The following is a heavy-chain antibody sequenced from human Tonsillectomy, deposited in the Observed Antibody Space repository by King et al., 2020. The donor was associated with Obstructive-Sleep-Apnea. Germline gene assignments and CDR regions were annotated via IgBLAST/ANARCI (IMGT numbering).Heavy chain of an antibody. CDR2: SYYSGST. Sequence: VQLQESGPGLVKASQTLSLTCTVSGDSISSGGYYWSWIRQHPGKGLEWIGYSYYSGSTYYNPSLKSRITISVDTSKNHFSLKLSSVTAADTAVYYCARVAVTNRPFDYWGQGTLVTVSS. CDR3: ARVAVTNRPFDY. V-gene: IGHV4-31*03. CDR1: GDSISSGGYY. D-gene: IGHD4-17*01. J-gene: IGHJ4*02.